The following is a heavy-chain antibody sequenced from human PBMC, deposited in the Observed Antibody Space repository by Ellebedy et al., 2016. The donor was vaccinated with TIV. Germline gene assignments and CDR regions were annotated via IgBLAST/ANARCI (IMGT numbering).Heavy chain of an antibody. CDR2: IKQDGSER. Sequence: GESLKISCAASGFTFSSYAMSWVRQTPGKGLEWVANIKQDGSERYYVDSVKGRFTISRDSAKSSLYLQMNSLRAEDTAVYYCARDLGYSYGHYGMDVWGQGTTVTVSS. CDR3: ARDLGYSYGHYGMDV. J-gene: IGHJ6*02. CDR1: GFTFSSYA. V-gene: IGHV3-7*01. D-gene: IGHD5-18*01.